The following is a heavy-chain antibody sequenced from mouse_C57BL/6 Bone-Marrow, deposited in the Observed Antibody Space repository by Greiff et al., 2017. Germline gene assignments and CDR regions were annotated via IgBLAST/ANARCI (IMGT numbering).Heavy chain of an antibody. J-gene: IGHJ1*03. D-gene: IGHD2-1*01. Sequence: VKVVESGPGLVAPSQSLSITCTVSGFSLTSYAISWVRQPPGKGLEWLGVIRTGGGTNYNSALKSRLSISKDNSKSHVFLKMNSLQTDDTARYYCARNLDGNYVGYFDVWGTGTTVTVSS. CDR1: GFSLTSYA. V-gene: IGHV2-9-1*01. CDR2: IRTGGGT. CDR3: ARNLDGNYVGYFDV.